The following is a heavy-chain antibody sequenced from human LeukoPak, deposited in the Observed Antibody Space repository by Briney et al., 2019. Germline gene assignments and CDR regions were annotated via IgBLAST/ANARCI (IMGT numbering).Heavy chain of an antibody. CDR2: IRYDGSNK. V-gene: IGHV3-30*02. CDR3: ARDFRIGRLLWFGGFDY. J-gene: IGHJ4*02. Sequence: GGSLRLSCAASGFTFSSYGMHWVRQAPGKGLEWVAFIRYDGSNKYYADSVKGRFTISRDNSKNTLYLQMNSLRAEDTAVYYCARDFRIGRLLWFGGFDYWGQGTLVTVSS. D-gene: IGHD3-10*01. CDR1: GFTFSSYG.